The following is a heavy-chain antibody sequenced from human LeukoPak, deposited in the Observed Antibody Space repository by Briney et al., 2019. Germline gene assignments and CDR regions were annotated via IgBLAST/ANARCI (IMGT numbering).Heavy chain of an antibody. D-gene: IGHD3-22*01. CDR2: IHSRGTT. CDR3: ARFVVHRYYFDRGHYYSGWFDP. V-gene: IGHV4-39*07. J-gene: IGHJ5*02. Sequence: PSETLCLTCTVSGVSISSSGYSWGWLRQPPGKGLEWIVSIHSRGTTNYVPSLESRVTIPVDTSKNQFSLKLNSVTAADTAVYYCARFVVHRYYFDRGHYYSGWFDPWGQGALVTVSS. CDR1: GVSISSSGYS.